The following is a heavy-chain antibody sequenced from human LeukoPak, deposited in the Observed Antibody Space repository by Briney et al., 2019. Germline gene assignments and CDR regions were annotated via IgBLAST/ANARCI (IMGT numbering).Heavy chain of an antibody. Sequence: GGSLRLSCAASGFTFISYSMNWVRQAPGKGLEWVANIKQDGSEKYYVDSVKGRFTISRDNAKNSLYLQMNSLRAEDTAVYYCAREVAEYYDILTGYYSPYYFDYWGQGTLVTVSS. CDR2: IKQDGSEK. J-gene: IGHJ4*02. D-gene: IGHD3-9*01. V-gene: IGHV3-7*01. CDR3: AREVAEYYDILTGYYSPYYFDY. CDR1: GFTFISYS.